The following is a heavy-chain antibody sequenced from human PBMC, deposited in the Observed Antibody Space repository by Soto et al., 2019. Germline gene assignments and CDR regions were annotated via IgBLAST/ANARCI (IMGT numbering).Heavy chain of an antibody. CDR3: ARDEYVDTAMVRYYYYGMDF. D-gene: IGHD5-18*01. Sequence: GGSLRLSCAASGFTFSSYAMHWVRQAPGKGLEWVAVISYDGSNKYYADSVKGRFTISRDNSKNTLYLQMNSLRAEDTAVYYCARDEYVDTAMVRYYYYGMDFWGQGTTVTVSS. CDR2: ISYDGSNK. V-gene: IGHV3-30-3*01. J-gene: IGHJ6*02. CDR1: GFTFSSYA.